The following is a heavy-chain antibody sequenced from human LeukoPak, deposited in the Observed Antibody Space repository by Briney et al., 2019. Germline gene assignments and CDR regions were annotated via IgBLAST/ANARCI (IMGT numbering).Heavy chain of an antibody. V-gene: IGHV3-23*01. D-gene: IGHD6-13*01. CDR3: TSGISSSTNSDY. CDR2: VSRSGVGT. CDR1: GFTFSSFA. J-gene: IGHJ4*02. Sequence: GGSLRLSCAASGFTFSSFAMSWIRQAPGKGLEWVSSVSRSGVGTYYADSVRGRFTISRDNSKNTVFLQMNSLRAEDSAVYYCTSGISSSTNSDYWGQGTLVTVSS.